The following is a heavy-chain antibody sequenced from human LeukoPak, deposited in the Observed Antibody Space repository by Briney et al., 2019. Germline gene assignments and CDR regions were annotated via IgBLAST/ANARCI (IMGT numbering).Heavy chain of an antibody. Sequence: PGASVKVSCKASGGTFSSYAISWVRQAPGQGLEWMGGIIPIFGTANYAQKFQGRVTITADESTSTAYMELSSLRSEDTAVYYCARMRQQLVLGLGYFDYWGQGTLVTVSS. CDR2: IIPIFGTA. CDR1: GGTFSSYA. D-gene: IGHD6-13*01. J-gene: IGHJ4*02. CDR3: ARMRQQLVLGLGYFDY. V-gene: IGHV1-69*13.